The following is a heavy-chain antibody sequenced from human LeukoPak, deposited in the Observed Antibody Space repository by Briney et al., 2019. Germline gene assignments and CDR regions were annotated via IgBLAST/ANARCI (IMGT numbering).Heavy chain of an antibody. D-gene: IGHD1-14*01. Sequence: GRSLRLSCAASGFTFSSYGMHWVRQAPGKGLEWVAVISYDGSNKYYADSVKGRFTISRGNSKNTLYLQMNSLRAEDTAVYYCAKESPTTPAYYFDYWGQGTLVTVSS. CDR1: GFTFSSYG. CDR2: ISYDGSNK. J-gene: IGHJ4*02. V-gene: IGHV3-30*18. CDR3: AKESPTTPAYYFDY.